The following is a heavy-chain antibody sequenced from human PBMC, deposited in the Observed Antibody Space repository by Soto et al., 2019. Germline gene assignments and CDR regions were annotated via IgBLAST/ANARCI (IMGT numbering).Heavy chain of an antibody. CDR3: ARQMSGSSWPYYYYYYMDV. CDR1: GGSISSSSYY. J-gene: IGHJ6*03. D-gene: IGHD6-13*01. CDR2: IYYSGST. V-gene: IGHV4-39*01. Sequence: QLQLQETGPGLLKPSETLSLTCTVSGGSISSSSYYWGWIRQPPGKGLEWIGSIYYSGSTYYNPSLKSRVTISGDTSKNQFSLKLSSVTAADTAVYYCARQMSGSSWPYYYYYYMDVWGKGTTVTVSS.